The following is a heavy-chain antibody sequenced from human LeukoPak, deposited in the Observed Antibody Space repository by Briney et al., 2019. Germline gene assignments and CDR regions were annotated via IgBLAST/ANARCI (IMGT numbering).Heavy chain of an antibody. J-gene: IGHJ4*02. CDR2: IYSGGST. D-gene: IGHD3-22*01. CDR3: ARGHTYYYDSSGYLGY. V-gene: IGHV3-53*04. CDR1: GFTVSSNY. Sequence: PGGSLRLSCAASGFTVSSNYMSWVRQAPGKGLEWVSVIYSGGSTYYADSVKGRFTISRHNSKNTLYLQMNSLRAEDMAVYYCARGHTYYYDSSGYLGYWGQGTLVTVSS.